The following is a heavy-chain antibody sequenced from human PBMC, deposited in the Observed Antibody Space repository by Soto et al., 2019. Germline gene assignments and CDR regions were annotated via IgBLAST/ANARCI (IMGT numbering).Heavy chain of an antibody. CDR2: ISYDGSNK. D-gene: IGHD4-17*01. Sequence: GGSLRLSCAASGFTFSSYGMHWVRQAPGKGLEWVAVISYDGSNKYYADSVKGRFTISRDSSKNTLYLQMNSLRAEDTAVYYCAKDHTLTVTDYRYYYYYGMDVWGQGTTVTVSS. CDR3: AKDHTLTVTDYRYYYYYGMDV. CDR1: GFTFSSYG. J-gene: IGHJ6*02. V-gene: IGHV3-30*18.